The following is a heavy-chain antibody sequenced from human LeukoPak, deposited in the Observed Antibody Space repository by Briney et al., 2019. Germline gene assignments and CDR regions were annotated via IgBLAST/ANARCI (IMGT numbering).Heavy chain of an antibody. D-gene: IGHD2-15*01. CDR3: ARAGWFRTNNWFDP. CDR2: MNPNSGNT. J-gene: IGHJ5*02. V-gene: IGHV1-8*01. Sequence: ASVKVSCKASGYTFTSYDINWVRQATGQGLEWMGWMNPNSGNTGYAQKFQGRVTMTRNTSISTAYMELSSLRSEDTAVYYCARAGWFRTNNWFDPWGQGTLVTVSS. CDR1: GYTFTSYD.